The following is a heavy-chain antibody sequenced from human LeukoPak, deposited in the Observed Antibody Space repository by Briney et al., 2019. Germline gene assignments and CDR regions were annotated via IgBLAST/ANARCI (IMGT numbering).Heavy chain of an antibody. Sequence: SGGSLRLSCAASGFTFSSNAMSWVRRAPGKGLEWVSAISGSGGSTYYADSVKGRFTISRDNSKNALYLQMNSLRAEDTAVYYCAKDREVLRNWGQGTLVTVSS. V-gene: IGHV3-23*01. CDR3: AKDREVLRN. CDR2: ISGSGGST. D-gene: IGHD4/OR15-4a*01. CDR1: GFTFSSNA. J-gene: IGHJ4*02.